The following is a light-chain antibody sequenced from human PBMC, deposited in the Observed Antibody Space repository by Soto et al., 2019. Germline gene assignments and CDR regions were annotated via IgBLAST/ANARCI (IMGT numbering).Light chain of an antibody. J-gene: IGLJ2*01. CDR1: NFGDKS. CDR3: QAWDSSSEV. V-gene: IGLV3-1*01. Sequence: SYELNQPPSVSVAPGQPARITCGGDNFGDKSVHWYQQKPGQPPVLVIYQDDKRPSGIPERFSGSNSGNTATLTISGTQAMDEADYYCQAWDSSSEVFGGGTKLTVL. CDR2: QDD.